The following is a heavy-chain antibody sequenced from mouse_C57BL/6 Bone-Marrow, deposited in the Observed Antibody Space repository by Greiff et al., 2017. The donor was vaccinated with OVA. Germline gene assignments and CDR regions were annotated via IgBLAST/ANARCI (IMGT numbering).Heavy chain of an antibody. V-gene: IGHV5-2*01. J-gene: IGHJ4*01. CDR2: INSDGGST. CDR3: ARLGRGSNAMDY. D-gene: IGHD4-1*01. Sequence: EVQVVESGGGLVQPGESLKLSCESNEYAFPSHDMSWVRKTPEKRLELVAAINSDGGSTYYPDTMERRFIISRDNTKKTLYLQMSSLRSEDTAVDYCARLGRGSNAMDYWGQGTSVTVSS. CDR1: EYAFPSHD.